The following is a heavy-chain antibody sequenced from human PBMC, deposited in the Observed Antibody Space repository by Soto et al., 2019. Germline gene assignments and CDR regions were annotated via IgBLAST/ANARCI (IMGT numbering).Heavy chain of an antibody. Sequence: SETLSLTCTVSGGSISSSSYYWGWIRQPPGKGLEWIGSIYYSGSTYYNPSLKSRVTISVDTSKNQFSLKLSSVTAADTAVYYCARDNPGYQRRYKYFDYWGQGTLVTVSS. J-gene: IGHJ4*02. D-gene: IGHD1-20*01. CDR3: ARDNPGYQRRYKYFDY. CDR1: GGSISSSSYY. CDR2: IYYSGST. V-gene: IGHV4-39*02.